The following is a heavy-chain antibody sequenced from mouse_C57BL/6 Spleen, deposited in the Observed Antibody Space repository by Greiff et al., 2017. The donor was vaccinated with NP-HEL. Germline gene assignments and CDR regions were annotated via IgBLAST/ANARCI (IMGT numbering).Heavy chain of an antibody. J-gene: IGHJ1*03. CDR3: ARHGSSVYWYFDV. D-gene: IGHD1-1*01. CDR1: GFTFSDYG. Sequence: VQLKESGGGLVKPGGSLKLSCAASGFTFSDYGMHWVRQAPEKGLEWVAYISSGSSTIYYADTVKGRFTISRDNAKNTLFLQMTSLRSEDTAMYYCARHGSSVYWYFDVWGTGTTVTVSS. CDR2: ISSGSSTI. V-gene: IGHV5-17*01.